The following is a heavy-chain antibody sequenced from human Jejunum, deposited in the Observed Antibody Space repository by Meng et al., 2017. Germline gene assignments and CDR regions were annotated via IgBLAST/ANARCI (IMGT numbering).Heavy chain of an antibody. D-gene: IGHD1-26*01. Sequence: GGPLRLTCAASGFTVGNNFMTWFRQAPGKGLEWVSLIYSGGSTWYADSVKGRFTISRDSSKNTLYLQMDNLRVEDTAMYYCASPLNKGGHFDYWGQGTQVTVSS. V-gene: IGHV3-53*01. CDR1: GFTVGNNF. J-gene: IGHJ4*02. CDR2: IYSGGST. CDR3: ASPLNKGGHFDY.